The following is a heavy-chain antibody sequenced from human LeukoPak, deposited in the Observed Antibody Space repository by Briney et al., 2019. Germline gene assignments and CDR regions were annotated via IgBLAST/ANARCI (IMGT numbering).Heavy chain of an antibody. CDR1: GFTFSNYT. D-gene: IGHD6-6*01. CDR2: ISYDGSNK. V-gene: IGHV3-30-3*01. CDR3: ARERQLAVDY. Sequence: GGSLRLSCVASGFTFSNYTMHWVRQAPGKGLEWVAVISYDGSNKYYADSVKGRFTISRDNSKNTLYLQMNSLRAEDTAVYYCARERQLAVDYWGQGTLVTVSS. J-gene: IGHJ4*02.